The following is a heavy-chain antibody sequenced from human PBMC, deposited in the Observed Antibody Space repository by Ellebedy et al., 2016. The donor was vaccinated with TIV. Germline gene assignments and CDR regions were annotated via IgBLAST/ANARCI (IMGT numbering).Heavy chain of an antibody. V-gene: IGHV4-34*01. Sequence: MPSETLSLTCAVYGASFSDYYWNWIRQSPGNGLEWIGEIDNSGILNYNPSLASRFTISVDTSKNQISLRLSSLTAADTAVYYCAASPLDPLNPPLWGHGTLVTVSP. CDR3: AASPLDPLNPPL. CDR2: IDNSGIL. J-gene: IGHJ4*01. CDR1: GASFSDYY. D-gene: IGHD3-9*01.